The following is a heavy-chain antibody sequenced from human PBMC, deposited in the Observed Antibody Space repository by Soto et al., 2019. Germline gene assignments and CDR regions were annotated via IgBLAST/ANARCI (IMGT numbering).Heavy chain of an antibody. Sequence: PGGSLRLSCVASGFTFSSYAMNWVRQAPGKGLEWVSAISGSGGSTYYADSVKGRFTISRDNSKNTLYLQMNSLRAEDSAVYSCAKTKGISAAGTGWFFDLWGRGTLVTVSS. CDR3: AKTKGISAAGTGWFFDL. V-gene: IGHV3-23*01. CDR2: ISGSGGST. CDR1: GFTFSSYA. D-gene: IGHD6-13*01. J-gene: IGHJ2*01.